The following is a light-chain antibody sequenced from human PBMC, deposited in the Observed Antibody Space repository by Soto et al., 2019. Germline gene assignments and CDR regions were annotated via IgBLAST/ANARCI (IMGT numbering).Light chain of an antibody. CDR2: AAS. Sequence: DIQMTQSPSSLSASVGDRITITCRASENIARHLNWYQQKPGKAPNLLIYAASNLQNGVPLRFRGGGSGTDCTLTISNLQPEDFATYYCQPSYSTLSITFGQGTRLEIK. V-gene: IGKV1-39*01. CDR3: QPSYSTLSIT. J-gene: IGKJ5*01. CDR1: ENIARH.